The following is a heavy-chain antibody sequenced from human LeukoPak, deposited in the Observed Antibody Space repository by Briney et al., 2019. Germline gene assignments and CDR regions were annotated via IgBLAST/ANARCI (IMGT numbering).Heavy chain of an antibody. D-gene: IGHD6-25*01. CDR2: IRQDGSEK. CDR3: ARWGSELPDDAFDI. V-gene: IGHV3-7*01. CDR1: GFTFSRYW. Sequence: GGSLRLSCAASGFTFSRYWMSWVRQAPGKGLEWVADIRQDGSEKHYLDSVKGRITISRDNAKNSLYLQMNSLRVEDTAVYFCARWGSELPDDAFDIWGQGTMVTVSS. J-gene: IGHJ3*02.